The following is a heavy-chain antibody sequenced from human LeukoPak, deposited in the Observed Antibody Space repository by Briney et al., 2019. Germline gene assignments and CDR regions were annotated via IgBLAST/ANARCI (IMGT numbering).Heavy chain of an antibody. D-gene: IGHD6-19*01. CDR3: ARDVDSGWPDY. CDR2: ISYDGSDE. CDR1: GFTFSNYG. Sequence: PGTSLRLSCAASGFTFSNYGMHWVRQAPGKGLEWVAVISYDGSDEYYADSVKGRFTISRDNSKNTLSLQMNSLRAEDTAVYYCARDVDSGWPDYWGQGTLVTVSS. J-gene: IGHJ4*02. V-gene: IGHV3-30*03.